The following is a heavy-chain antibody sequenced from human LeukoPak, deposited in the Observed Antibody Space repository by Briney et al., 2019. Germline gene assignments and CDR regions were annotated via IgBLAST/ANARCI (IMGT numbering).Heavy chain of an antibody. Sequence: SETLSLTCAVYGGSFSGYYWSWIRQPPGKGLEWIGEINHSGSTNYNPSLKSRVTILVDTSKNQFSLKLSSVTAADTAVYYCARGMATRKRQYYYCYMDVWGKGTTVTVSS. D-gene: IGHD5-12*01. J-gene: IGHJ6*03. V-gene: IGHV4-34*01. CDR2: INHSGST. CDR3: ARGMATRKRQYYYCYMDV. CDR1: GGSFSGYY.